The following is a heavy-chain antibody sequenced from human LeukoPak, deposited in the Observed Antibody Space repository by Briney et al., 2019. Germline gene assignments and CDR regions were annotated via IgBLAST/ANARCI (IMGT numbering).Heavy chain of an antibody. D-gene: IGHD4-17*01. Sequence: GGSLRLSCAASGFTFSSYEMNWVRQAPGKGLEWVSTLTHTGLTTYYAGAVKGRFTISRDNSKNTLYLQMNSLRAEDTAVYFCARYDYGLDDWGQGTLVTVSS. V-gene: IGHV3-23*01. CDR1: GFTFSSYE. CDR2: LTHTGLTT. CDR3: ARYDYGLDD. J-gene: IGHJ4*02.